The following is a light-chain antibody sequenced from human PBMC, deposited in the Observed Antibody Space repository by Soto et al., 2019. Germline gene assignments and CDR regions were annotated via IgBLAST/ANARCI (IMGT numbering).Light chain of an antibody. V-gene: IGKV1-39*01. CDR1: QSISSS. Sequence: DIQMTQAPSSLSASVGARVTITHRASQSISSSLTWYQQKPGKAPKLLIYAASSLQSGVPSRFSGRGTGTDFTLTISSLQPEDFPTYYVHQSDSTLITFGGGTKVEIK. CDR3: HQSDSTLIT. CDR2: AAS. J-gene: IGKJ4*01.